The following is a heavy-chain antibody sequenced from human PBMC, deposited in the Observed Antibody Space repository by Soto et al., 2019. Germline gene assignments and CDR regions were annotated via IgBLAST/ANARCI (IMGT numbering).Heavy chain of an antibody. Sequence: QIQLQQSGPGLVKPSQTLSLTCVISGDSVSTNSATWNWIRQSPSRGLEGLGRTYLRSKWYNEYAVSVKSRLAIRPDTSKPLFSLQLTSVTPEATAVYFCARAAVAFEAFALWGQGTVVTVSS. V-gene: IGHV6-1*01. CDR2: TYLRSKWYN. CDR3: ARAAVAFEAFAL. CDR1: GDSVSTNSAT. J-gene: IGHJ3*01. D-gene: IGHD2-15*01.